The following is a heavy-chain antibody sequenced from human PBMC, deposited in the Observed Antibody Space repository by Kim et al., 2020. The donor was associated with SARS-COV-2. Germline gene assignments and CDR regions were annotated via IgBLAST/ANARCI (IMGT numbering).Heavy chain of an antibody. Sequence: GGSLRLSCAASGFTFSGEWMSWVRQAPGQGLEWVANINADGDKKYYVDAVKGRFTISRDNPKNLLYLEMDSLRADDTALYFCARAQYGGRHNPYLGAYYYYYYIDVWGKGTAVTVS. D-gene: IGHD1-26*01. CDR1: GFTFSGEW. CDR3: ARAQYGGRHNPYLGAYYYYYYIDV. CDR2: INADGDKK. J-gene: IGHJ6*03. V-gene: IGHV3-7*01.